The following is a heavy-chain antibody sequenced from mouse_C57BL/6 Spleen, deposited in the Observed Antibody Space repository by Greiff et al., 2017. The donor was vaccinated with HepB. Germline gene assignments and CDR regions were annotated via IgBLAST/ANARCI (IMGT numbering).Heavy chain of an antibody. D-gene: IGHD4-1*02. Sequence: QVQLKESGAELVKPGASVKMSCKASGYTFTTYPIEWMKQNHGKSLEWIGNFHPYNDDTKYNEKFKGKATLTVEKSSSTVYLELSRLTSDDSAVYYCARRGQLGYYAMDYWGQGTSVTVSS. CDR2: FHPYNDDT. CDR3: ARRGQLGYYAMDY. V-gene: IGHV1-47*01. CDR1: GYTFTTYP. J-gene: IGHJ4*01.